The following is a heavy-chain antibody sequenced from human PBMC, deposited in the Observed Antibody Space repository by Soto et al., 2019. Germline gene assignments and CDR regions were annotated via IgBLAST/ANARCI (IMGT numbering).Heavy chain of an antibody. CDR3: AIARVADSSLDH. J-gene: IGHJ4*01. D-gene: IGHD3-3*01. V-gene: IGHV3-30*02. CDR1: GFTFSSFG. CDR2: IGYDGSVI. Sequence: PGGSLRLSCAASGFTFSSFGMHWVRQAPGKGLEWVASIGYDGSVIYYADSVRGRFTISRDNSQNTLFLHMNSPRADDTAVYYCAIARVADSSLDHWGRGVLVTVSS.